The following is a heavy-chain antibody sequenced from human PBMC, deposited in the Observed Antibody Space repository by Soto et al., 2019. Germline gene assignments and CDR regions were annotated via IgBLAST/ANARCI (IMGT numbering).Heavy chain of an antibody. CDR2: ISYDGSNK. CDR1: GFTFSSYA. J-gene: IGHJ6*02. CDR3: ARDRNYYGSGRRYYGMDV. V-gene: IGHV3-30-3*01. Sequence: QVQLVESGGGVVQPGRSLRLSCAASGFTFSSYAMHWVHQAPGKGLEWVAVISYDGSNKYYADSVKGRFTISRDNSKNTLYLQMNSLRAEDTAVYYCARDRNYYGSGRRYYGMDVWGQGTTVTVSS. D-gene: IGHD3-10*01.